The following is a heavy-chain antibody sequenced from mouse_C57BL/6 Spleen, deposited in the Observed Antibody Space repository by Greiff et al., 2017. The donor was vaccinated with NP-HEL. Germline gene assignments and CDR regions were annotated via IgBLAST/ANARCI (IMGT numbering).Heavy chain of an antibody. D-gene: IGHD1-1*01. Sequence: QVTLKESGPGILQPSQTLSLTCSFSGFSLSTFGMGVGWIRQPSGKGLEWLAHIWWDDDKYYNPALKSRPTISKNTSKNHVLLKIANVDTADTATYYCARMSTTVVATEWYFDIWGTGTTVTVSS. CDR1: GFSLSTFGMG. J-gene: IGHJ1*03. CDR3: ARMSTTVVATEWYFDI. V-gene: IGHV8-8*01. CDR2: IWWDDDK.